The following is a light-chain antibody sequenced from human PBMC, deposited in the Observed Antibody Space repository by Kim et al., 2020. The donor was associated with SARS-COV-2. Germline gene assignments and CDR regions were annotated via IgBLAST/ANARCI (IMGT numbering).Light chain of an antibody. V-gene: IGLV1-40*01. CDR3: QSYDSSLSGAV. J-gene: IGLJ7*01. CDR1: SSNIGAGYG. Sequence: RVTSSCTGRSSNIGAGYGVHWYQQLPGTAPKLLIYGNSNRPSGVPDRFSGSKSGTSASLAITGLQAEDEADYYCQSYDSSLSGAVFGGGTQLTVL. CDR2: GNS.